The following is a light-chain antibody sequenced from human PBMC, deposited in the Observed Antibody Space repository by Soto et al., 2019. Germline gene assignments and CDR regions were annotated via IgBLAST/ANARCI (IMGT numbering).Light chain of an antibody. J-gene: IGLJ3*02. V-gene: IGLV1-51*01. CDR1: SSNIGRNY. CDR2: DNN. CDR3: AVWDSSLSAGV. Sequence: QSVLTQPPSVSAAPGQKVTISCSGSSSNIGRNYVSWYQQVPGRAPKLLIYDNNKRPSGIPDRFSGSKSGTSATLGITGLQTGDEADYYCAVWDSSLSAGVFGGGTKLTVL.